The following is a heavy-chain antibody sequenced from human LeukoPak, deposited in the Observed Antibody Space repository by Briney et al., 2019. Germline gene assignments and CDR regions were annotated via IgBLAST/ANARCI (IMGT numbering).Heavy chain of an antibody. V-gene: IGHV1-2*02. Sequence: ASVKVSCKASGGTFSSYAISWVRQAPGQGLEWMGWVVPKTGVTHYAQKFQGRVTMTRDTSLTTAYMELTSLRSDDTAVYYCAKGEVITSLDYWGQGTLVTVSS. CDR2: VVPKTGVT. J-gene: IGHJ4*02. CDR3: AKGEVITSLDY. CDR1: GGTFSSYA. D-gene: IGHD3-16*01.